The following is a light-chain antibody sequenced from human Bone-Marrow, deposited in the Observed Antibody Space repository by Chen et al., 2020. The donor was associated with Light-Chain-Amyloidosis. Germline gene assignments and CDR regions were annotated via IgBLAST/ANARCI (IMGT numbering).Light chain of an antibody. J-gene: IGLJ3*02. CDR2: GDD. Sequence: NFMLTQPHSVSESPGKTVIISCTRSSGSIATNYVQWYQQRPGSSPTTVIYGDDQRPSGVPDRFSGCIDRSSNSASLPISGLRTEYEADYCCQSYQGSSQGVFGGGTKLTVL. CDR3: QSYQGSSQGV. CDR1: SGSIATNY. V-gene: IGLV6-57*01.